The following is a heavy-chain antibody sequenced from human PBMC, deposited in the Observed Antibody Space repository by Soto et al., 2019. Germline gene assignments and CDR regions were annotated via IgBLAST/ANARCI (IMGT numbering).Heavy chain of an antibody. J-gene: IGHJ6*03. D-gene: IGHD3-9*01. CDR1: GGSISSYY. CDR3: ARQASDYDILTGYSNYYYYYMDV. V-gene: IGHV4-59*08. CDR2: IYYSGST. Sequence: PSETLSLTCTVSGGSISSYYWSWIRQPPGKGLKWIGYIYYSGSTNYNPSLKSRFTISVDTSKNQFSLKLSSVTAADTAVYYCARQASDYDILTGYSNYYYYYMDVWGKGTTVTVSS.